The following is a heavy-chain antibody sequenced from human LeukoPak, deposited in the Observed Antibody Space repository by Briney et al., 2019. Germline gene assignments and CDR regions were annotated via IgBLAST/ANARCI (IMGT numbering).Heavy chain of an antibody. V-gene: IGHV3-74*01. J-gene: IGHJ4*02. CDR1: EFTFSSYW. CDR3: AREGYYDSSGYSIRFSC. CDR2: INSDGRNT. Sequence: GGSLRLSCEASEFTFSSYWMHWVRQAPGKGLVWVSRINSDGRNTIYADSVKGRFTISRDNAKNTLYLQMNSLRAEDTAVYYCAREGYYDSSGYSIRFSCWGQGTLVTVSS. D-gene: IGHD3-22*01.